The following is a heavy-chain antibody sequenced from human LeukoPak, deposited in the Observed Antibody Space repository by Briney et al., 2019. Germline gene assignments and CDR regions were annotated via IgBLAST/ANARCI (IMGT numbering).Heavy chain of an antibody. V-gene: IGHV4-39*07. D-gene: IGHD1-26*01. CDR1: GGSISSSPYY. CDR3: ARVSGSYENWFDP. CDR2: IYYSGTT. Sequence: SETLSLTCTVSGGSISSSPYYWGWIRQPPGKGVEWIGSIYYSGTTHYNPSLESRVAISVDTSKNQISLKLSSVTAADTAVYYCARVSGSYENWFDPWGQGSLVTVSS. J-gene: IGHJ5*02.